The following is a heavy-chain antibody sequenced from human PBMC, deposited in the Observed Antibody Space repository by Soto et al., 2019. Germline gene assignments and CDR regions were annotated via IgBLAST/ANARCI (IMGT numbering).Heavy chain of an antibody. CDR3: AKTQRFLEWLPVNYYYGMDV. V-gene: IGHV3-48*02. Sequence: GGSLRLSCAASGFTFSSYSMNWVRQAPGKGLEWVSYISSSSSTIYYADSVKGRFTISRDNAKNSLYLQMNSLRDEDTAVYYCAKTQRFLEWLPVNYYYGMDVWGQGTTVTVSS. J-gene: IGHJ6*02. CDR2: ISSSSSTI. CDR1: GFTFSSYS. D-gene: IGHD3-3*01.